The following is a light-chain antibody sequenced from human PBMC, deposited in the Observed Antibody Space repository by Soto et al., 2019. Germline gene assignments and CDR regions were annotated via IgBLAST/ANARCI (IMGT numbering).Light chain of an antibody. CDR2: KAS. Sequence: DIQMTQSPSTLSASVGDRVTITCRASQSINNWLAWYQQKPGKAPKLLIYKASSLESGVPSRFSGSGSGTGFTLTISSLQPDDFATYYCQQYYSYSFGQGPRWKSN. J-gene: IGKJ1*01. CDR1: QSINNW. CDR3: QQYYSYS. V-gene: IGKV1-5*03.